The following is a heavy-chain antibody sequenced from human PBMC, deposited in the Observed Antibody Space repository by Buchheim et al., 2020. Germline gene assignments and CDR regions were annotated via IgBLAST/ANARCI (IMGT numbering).Heavy chain of an antibody. Sequence: QVQVVESGGGVVQPGRSLRLSCTASGFTFNNDALHWVRQAPGKGLEWVALISYDGANKYYAESVKSRFTISRDNSKNTVSLQMDSLTTEDSAVYYCSRGGGLVLAYAMDVWGQGTT. CDR2: ISYDGANK. J-gene: IGHJ6*02. CDR1: GFTFNNDA. CDR3: SRGGGLVLAYAMDV. D-gene: IGHD2-15*01. V-gene: IGHV3-30-3*01.